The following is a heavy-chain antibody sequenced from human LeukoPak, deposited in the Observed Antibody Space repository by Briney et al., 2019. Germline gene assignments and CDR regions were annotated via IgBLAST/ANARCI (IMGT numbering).Heavy chain of an antibody. CDR3: AKVSEEGAYSSGWYVEGYYFDH. CDR1: GFTFSSYA. Sequence: GGSLRLSCAASGFTFSSYAMSWVRQAPGKGLEWVSAISGSGGRTYYADSVKGRFTISRDNSKNTLYLQMNSLRAEDTAVYYCAKVSEEGAYSSGWYVEGYYFDHWGQGTLVTVSS. J-gene: IGHJ4*02. D-gene: IGHD6-19*01. V-gene: IGHV3-23*01. CDR2: ISGSGGRT.